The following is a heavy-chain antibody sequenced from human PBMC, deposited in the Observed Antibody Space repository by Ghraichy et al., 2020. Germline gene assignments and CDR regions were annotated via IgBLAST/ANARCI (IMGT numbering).Heavy chain of an antibody. J-gene: IGHJ6*02. V-gene: IGHV3-21*01. CDR3: ARDLRGYSSSYGMDV. D-gene: IGHD6-6*01. Sequence: GGSLRLSCEASGFTFSDYSMNWVRQAPGKGLEWVSLVSSGSSYTYYGDSVKGRFTISRDNARNSMYLQMNSLRAEDTAVYYCARDLRGYSSSYGMDVWGQGTTVTVSS. CDR1: GFTFSDYS. CDR2: VSSGSSYT.